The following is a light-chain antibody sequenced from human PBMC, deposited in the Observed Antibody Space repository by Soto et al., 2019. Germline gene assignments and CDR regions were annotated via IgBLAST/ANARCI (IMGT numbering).Light chain of an antibody. CDR3: MQRIEFPWT. J-gene: IGKJ1*01. CDR1: QSLVYSDRNTY. V-gene: IGKV2-40*01. CDR2: SLS. Sequence: DVVMTQSPLSLPVTLGQPASISCRSSQSLVYSDRNTYLDWYLQKPGQSPRLLIYSLSYRASGVPDRFSVSGSGTDFTLKISRVEAEDVGVYYCMQRIEFPWTFGQGTKVEIK.